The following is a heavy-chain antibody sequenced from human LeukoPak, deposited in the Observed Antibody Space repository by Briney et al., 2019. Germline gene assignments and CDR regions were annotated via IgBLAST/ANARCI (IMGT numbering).Heavy chain of an antibody. Sequence: SETLSLTCTVSGGSISSYYWSWIRQPAGKGLEWIGRIYTSGSTNYNPSLKSRVTMSVDTSKNQFSLKLSSLTAADTAVYYCAREHESLRFLEWSPSYYFDYWGQGTLVTVSS. D-gene: IGHD3-3*01. CDR3: AREHESLRFLEWSPSYYFDY. J-gene: IGHJ4*02. CDR1: GGSISSYY. CDR2: IYTSGST. V-gene: IGHV4-4*07.